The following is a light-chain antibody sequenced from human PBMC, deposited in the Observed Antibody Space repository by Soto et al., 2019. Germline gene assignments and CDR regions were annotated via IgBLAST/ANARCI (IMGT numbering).Light chain of an antibody. Sequence: QSVLTQPASVSGSPGQSITISCTGTSSDVGGYNYVSWYQQHPGKVPKVMIYEVSKRPSGVSSRFSGSKSGNTASLTISGLQAEDDADYYCSSYTRSTTWVFGVGTQLTVL. CDR2: EVS. CDR3: SSYTRSTTWV. J-gene: IGLJ3*02. V-gene: IGLV2-14*01. CDR1: SSDVGGYNY.